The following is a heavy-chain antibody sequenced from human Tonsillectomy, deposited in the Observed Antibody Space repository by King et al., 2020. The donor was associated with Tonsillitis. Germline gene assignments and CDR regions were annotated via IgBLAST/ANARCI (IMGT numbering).Heavy chain of an antibody. D-gene: IGHD5-12*01. CDR1: GGTFSSYA. CDR2: IIPIFGTA. V-gene: IGHV1-69*01. J-gene: IGHJ6*02. CDR3: ARGYSGYDGPASYYYGMDV. Sequence: VQLVESGAEVKKPGSSVKVSCKASGGTFSSYAISWVRQAPGQGLEWMGGIIPIFGTANYAQKFQGRVTITADESTSTAYMELSSLRSEDTAVYYCARGYSGYDGPASYYYGMDVWGQGTTVTVSS.